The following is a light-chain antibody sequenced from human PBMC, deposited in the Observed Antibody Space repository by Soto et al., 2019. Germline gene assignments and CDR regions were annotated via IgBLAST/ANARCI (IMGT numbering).Light chain of an antibody. Sequence: EIVLTQSPGTLSLSPGERATLSCRASQSVSSSYLAWYLQKPGQAPRLLIYGASSSATGIPDRFSGSGSGTDFTLTISRLEPEDFAGYYCQQYGSSPRTFGQGTKLEIK. CDR1: QSVSSSY. J-gene: IGKJ2*01. CDR2: GAS. V-gene: IGKV3-20*01. CDR3: QQYGSSPRT.